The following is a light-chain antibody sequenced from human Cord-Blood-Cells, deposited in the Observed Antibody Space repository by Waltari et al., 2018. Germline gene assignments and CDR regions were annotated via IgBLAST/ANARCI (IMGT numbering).Light chain of an antibody. Sequence: LVLTQSPGTLSLSPGERATLSCRASQSVSSSYLAWYQQKPGQAPRLLIYGASSRATGIPDRVSGSGSGTDFTLTISRLEPEDFAVYYCQQYGSSPTFGQGTKVEIK. V-gene: IGKV3-20*01. CDR3: QQYGSSPT. CDR1: QSVSSSY. CDR2: GAS. J-gene: IGKJ1*01.